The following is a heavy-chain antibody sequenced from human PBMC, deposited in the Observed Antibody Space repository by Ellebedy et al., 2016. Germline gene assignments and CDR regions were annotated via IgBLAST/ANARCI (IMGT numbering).Heavy chain of an antibody. D-gene: IGHD5-18*01. J-gene: IGHJ3*01. V-gene: IGHV1-24*01. CDR3: ATGPKWRQLWVNAFDV. Sequence: ASVKVSCKVSGYTLTDLSMHWVRQAPGKGLEWMGGYNPATGKTVYAQKFQGRVTVTEDTSTDTGFMEMRSLKSEDTAVYYCATGPKWRQLWVNAFDVWGQGTMISVSS. CDR2: YNPATGKT. CDR1: GYTLTDLS.